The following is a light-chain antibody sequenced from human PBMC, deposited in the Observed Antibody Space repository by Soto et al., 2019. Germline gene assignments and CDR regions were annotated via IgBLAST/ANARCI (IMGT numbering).Light chain of an antibody. Sequence: ETVVPQSPPTMSESPGERNTLSCSASQSVTSDLAWFQKKPRQARSLLFSGASTMASALPARLSGGGSGTEFTLPIISLQSEDFAVYYCQKNNNWPRAFGQGPKVDIK. CDR1: QSVTSD. CDR2: GAS. V-gene: IGKV3-15*01. J-gene: IGKJ1*01. CDR3: QKNNNWPRA.